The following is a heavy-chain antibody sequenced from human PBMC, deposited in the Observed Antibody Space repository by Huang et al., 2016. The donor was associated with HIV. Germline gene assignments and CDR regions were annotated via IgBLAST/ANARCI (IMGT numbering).Heavy chain of an antibody. Sequence: QVQLVQSGAEVKKPGASVKVSCTASGYTFTNYGISWVRQAPGKGLEWMGWISTSNGNTKYAESVQGRVTVTSDTSTSTAYMELRSLRHDDTAVYYCARNMWVELWSRAFDIWGQGTVVSVSA. CDR1: GYTFTNYG. CDR2: ISTSNGNT. J-gene: IGHJ3*02. V-gene: IGHV1-18*04. CDR3: ARNMWVELWSRAFDI. D-gene: IGHD3-16*01.